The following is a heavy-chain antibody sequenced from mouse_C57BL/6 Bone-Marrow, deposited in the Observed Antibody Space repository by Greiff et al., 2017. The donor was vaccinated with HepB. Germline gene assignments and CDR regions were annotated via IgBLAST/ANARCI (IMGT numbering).Heavy chain of an antibody. V-gene: IGHV5-6*01. CDR1: GFTFSSYG. CDR2: ISSGGSYT. CDR3: ARSSTDY. J-gene: IGHJ4*01. Sequence: EVKLMESGGDLVKPGGSLKLSCAASGFTFSSYGMSWVRQTPDKRLEWVATISSGGSYTYYPDSVKGRFTISRDNAKNTLYLQMSSLKSEDTAMYYCARSSTDYWGQGTSVTVSS.